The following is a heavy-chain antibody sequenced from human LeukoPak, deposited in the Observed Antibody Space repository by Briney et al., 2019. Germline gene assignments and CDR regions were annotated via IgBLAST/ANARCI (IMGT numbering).Heavy chain of an antibody. J-gene: IGHJ4*02. CDR3: ATDVRGLVRYYFDF. Sequence: PSETLSLTCTVSGGSISSYYWSWIRQPPGKGLEWIGYIYYSGSTNYNPSLKSRVTISIDTSKNQLSLQLTSVTAADTAVYYCATDVRGLVRYYFDFWGQGTLVTVSS. D-gene: IGHD3-10*02. V-gene: IGHV4-59*01. CDR1: GGSISSYY. CDR2: IYYSGST.